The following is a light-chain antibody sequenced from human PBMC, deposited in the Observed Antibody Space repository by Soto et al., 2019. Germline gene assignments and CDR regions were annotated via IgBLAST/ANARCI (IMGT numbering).Light chain of an antibody. V-gene: IGLV2-14*01. J-gene: IGLJ1*01. CDR3: GSYTSSSTDV. Sequence: QSALTQPASVSGSPGRSITISCTGTSSDVGGYNYVSWYQQHPGKAPKLMIYDVSNRPSGVSNRFSGSKSGNTASLTISGLQAEDEADYYCGSYTSSSTDVFGTGTKVTVL. CDR2: DVS. CDR1: SSDVGGYNY.